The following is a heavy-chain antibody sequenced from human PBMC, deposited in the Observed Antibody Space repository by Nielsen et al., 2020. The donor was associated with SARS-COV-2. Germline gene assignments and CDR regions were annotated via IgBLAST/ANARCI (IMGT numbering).Heavy chain of an antibody. Sequence: GGFLRLSCAASGFTFSDHYMDWVRQAPGKGLEWVGRTRHKANSYTTEYAASVKGRFTISRDDSKNSLYLQMNSLKTEDTAVYYCARVKVNWFDPWGQGTLVTVSS. CDR2: TRHKANSYTT. J-gene: IGHJ5*02. CDR3: ARVKVNWFDP. CDR1: GFTFSDHY. V-gene: IGHV3-72*01.